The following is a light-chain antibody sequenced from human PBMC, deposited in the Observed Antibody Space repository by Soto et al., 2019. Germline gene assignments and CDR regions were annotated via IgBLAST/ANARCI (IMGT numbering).Light chain of an antibody. V-gene: IGKV1-5*03. CDR1: QSLNIW. CDR2: KAS. J-gene: IGKJ1*01. CDR3: QKYNIAPSWT. Sequence: DIEMTQTPSTLPASVGDRVTITCRATQSLNIWLAWYQQKPGKAPNLLISKASSLESGVPSRFIGSGSGTEFTPTISSLQPEDVATYYCQKYNIAPSWTFGQGTKVDIK.